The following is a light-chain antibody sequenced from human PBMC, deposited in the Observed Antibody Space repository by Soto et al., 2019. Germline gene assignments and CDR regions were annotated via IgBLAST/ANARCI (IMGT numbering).Light chain of an antibody. V-gene: IGLV3-1*01. CDR3: QAWDSSTHVV. CDR2: QDS. Sequence: SYELTQPPLVSVSQGQTASITCSGDKLGDKYACWYQQKPGQSPVLVIYQDSKRPSGIPERFSGSNSGNTATLTISGTQAMDEADYYCQAWDSSTHVVFGGGTKLTAL. J-gene: IGLJ2*01. CDR1: KLGDKY.